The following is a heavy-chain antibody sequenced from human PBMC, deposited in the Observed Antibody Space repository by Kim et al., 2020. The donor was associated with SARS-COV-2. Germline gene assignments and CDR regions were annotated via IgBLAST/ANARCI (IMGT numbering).Heavy chain of an antibody. D-gene: IGHD3-3*01. CDR3: ARRQLKRITIFGVVIGGGYIDY. J-gene: IGHJ4*02. CDR1: GGSISSGDYY. V-gene: IGHV4-30-4*01. CDR2: IYYSGST. Sequence: SETLSLTCTVSGGSISSGDYYWSWIRQPPGKGLEWIGYIYYSGSTYYNPSLKSRVTISVDTSKNQFSLKLSSVTAADTAVYYCARRQLKRITIFGVVIGGGYIDYWGQGTLVIVSS.